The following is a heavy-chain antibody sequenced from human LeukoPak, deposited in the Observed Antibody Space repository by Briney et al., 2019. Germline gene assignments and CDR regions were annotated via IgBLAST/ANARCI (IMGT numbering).Heavy chain of an antibody. J-gene: IGHJ6*03. Sequence: PSETLSLTCTVSGGSISSYYWSWIRQPPGKGLEWIGYIYYSGSTNYNPSLKSRVTISVDTSKNQFSLKLSSVTAADTAVYYCARSLRFLEWGYYYYYYMGVWGKGTTVTVSS. CDR2: IYYSGST. V-gene: IGHV4-59*01. CDR1: GGSISSYY. D-gene: IGHD3-3*01. CDR3: ARSLRFLEWGYYYYYYMGV.